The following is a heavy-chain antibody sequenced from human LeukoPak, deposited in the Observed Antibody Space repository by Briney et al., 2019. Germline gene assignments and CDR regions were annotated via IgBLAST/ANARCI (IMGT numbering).Heavy chain of an antibody. D-gene: IGHD4-23*01. J-gene: IGHJ3*02. Sequence: PSETLSLTCTVSGGSISSSSYYWGWIRQPPGKGLEWIGSIYYTRSTYYNPSLKSRVTISVDTSKNQFSLKLSSVTAADTAVYYCAREGTTVVTPSHAFDIWGQGTMVTVSS. CDR1: GGSISSSSYY. CDR3: AREGTTVVTPSHAFDI. V-gene: IGHV4-39*07. CDR2: IYYTRST.